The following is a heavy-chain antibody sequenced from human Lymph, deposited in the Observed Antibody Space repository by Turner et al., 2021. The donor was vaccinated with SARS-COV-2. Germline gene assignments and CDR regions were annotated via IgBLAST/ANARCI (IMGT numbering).Heavy chain of an antibody. Sequence: EVQLVESGGGLVKPGGSLRLSCAASGFTFSSYSMNWFRQAPGKGLEWVSVISGSSSYRYYADSVKCRFTSSRDNAKNSLYLQMNSLRAEDTAVYDGARGGRPPWQWLGLGNFDYWGQGTLVTVSS. J-gene: IGHJ4*02. D-gene: IGHD6-19*01. V-gene: IGHV3-21*02. CDR1: GFTFSSYS. CDR3: ARGGRPPWQWLGLGNFDY. CDR2: ISGSSSYR.